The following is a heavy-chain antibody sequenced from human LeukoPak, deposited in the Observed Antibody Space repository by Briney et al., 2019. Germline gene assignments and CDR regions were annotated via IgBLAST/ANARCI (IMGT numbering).Heavy chain of an antibody. Sequence: ASVRVSCKASGYTFTDYYMNWVRQAPGQGLEWMGWINPKSGGTNYAQNFQGRVTLTRDTSNFAVYMELSRLSFDDAAVYYCAWSYGSSAFDVWGQGAMVTVSS. D-gene: IGHD4-17*01. J-gene: IGHJ3*01. CDR2: INPKSGGT. CDR1: GYTFTDYY. CDR3: AWSYGSSAFDV. V-gene: IGHV1-2*02.